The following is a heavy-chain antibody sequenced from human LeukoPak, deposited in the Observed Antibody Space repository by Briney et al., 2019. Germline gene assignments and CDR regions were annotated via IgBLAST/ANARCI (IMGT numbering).Heavy chain of an antibody. V-gene: IGHV5-51*01. CDR1: GYSFTSYW. CDR3: ARRGYSYGREQNFDY. J-gene: IGHJ4*02. D-gene: IGHD5-18*01. Sequence: GESLKISCRGSGYSFTSYWIGWVRQMPGKGLEWMGIIYPGDSDTRYSPSFQGQVTISADKSISTAYLQWSSLKASDTAMYYCARRGYSYGREQNFDYWGQGTLVTVSS. CDR2: IYPGDSDT.